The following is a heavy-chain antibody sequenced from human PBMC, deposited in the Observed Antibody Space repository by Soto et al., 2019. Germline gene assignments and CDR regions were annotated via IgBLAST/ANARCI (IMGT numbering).Heavy chain of an antibody. CDR1: GLTFTSYS. D-gene: IGHD5-18*01. V-gene: IGHV3-48*02. J-gene: IGHJ4*02. CDR3: ARDRGYNYGFDF. CDR2: IHSSSSTI. Sequence: GGSLRLSCAASGLTFTSYSMNWVRQAPGKGLEWVSFIHSSSSTIYYADSVKGRFTISRDNAKNSLYLQMNSLRDEDTAVYYWARDRGYNYGFDFWGQGALVTVSS.